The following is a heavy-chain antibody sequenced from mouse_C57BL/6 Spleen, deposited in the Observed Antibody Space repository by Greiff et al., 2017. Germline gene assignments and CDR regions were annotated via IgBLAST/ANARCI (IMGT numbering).Heavy chain of an antibody. Sequence: VKLQQPGAELVKPGASVKLSCKASGYTFTSYWMHWVKQRPGRGLEWIGRIDPNSGGTKYNAQFKSKATLTVDKPSITAYMQLSSLTSEDSAVYYCAIPDYYGSSYDYFDYWGQGTTLTVSS. CDR3: AIPDYYGSSYDYFDY. CDR2: IDPNSGGT. CDR1: GYTFTSYW. D-gene: IGHD1-1*01. V-gene: IGHV1-72*01. J-gene: IGHJ2*01.